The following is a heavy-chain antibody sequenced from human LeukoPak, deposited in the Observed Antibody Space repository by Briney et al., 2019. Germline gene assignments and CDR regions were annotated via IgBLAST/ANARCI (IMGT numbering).Heavy chain of an antibody. CDR2: IWYDGSNK. Sequence: GRSLRLSCAASGFTFTYYGMHWVRQAPGKGLKWVAVIWYDGSNKYYADSVKGRFTISRDNSKNTLYLQMNSLRAEDTAVYYCARDQGGSGSDWFDPWGQGTLVTVSS. CDR3: ARDQGGSGSDWFDP. D-gene: IGHD3-10*01. CDR1: GFTFTYYG. J-gene: IGHJ5*02. V-gene: IGHV3-33*01.